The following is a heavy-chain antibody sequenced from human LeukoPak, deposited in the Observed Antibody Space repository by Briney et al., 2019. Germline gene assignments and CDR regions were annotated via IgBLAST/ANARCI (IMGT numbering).Heavy chain of an antibody. J-gene: IGHJ4*02. CDR3: ASLGGPATGGVYYDFWSGYYIFDY. CDR2: IKQDGSEK. V-gene: IGHV3-7*01. Sequence: GGSLRLSCAASGFTFSSYWMSWVRQAPGKGLEWVANIKQDGSEKYYVDSVKGRFTISRDNAKNPLYLQMNSLRAEDTAVYYCASLGGPATGGVYYDFWSGYYIFDYWGQGTLVTVSS. D-gene: IGHD3-3*01. CDR1: GFTFSSYW.